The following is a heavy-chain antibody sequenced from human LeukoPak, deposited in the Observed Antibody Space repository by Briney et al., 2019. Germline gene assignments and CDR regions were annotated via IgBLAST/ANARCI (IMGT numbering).Heavy chain of an antibody. J-gene: IGHJ3*02. CDR1: GYTFSDYY. CDR2: VSSTSAAI. V-gene: IGHV3-11*04. Sequence: PGGSLRLSCVVSGYTFSDYYMTWIRQTPGKGLEWVSDVSSTSAAIYYADSVKGRFTISRDNANNSLFLQMNSLRAEDTAVYYCASRRSWHAFAPFDIWGQGTMVTVSS. CDR3: ASRRSWHAFAPFDI.